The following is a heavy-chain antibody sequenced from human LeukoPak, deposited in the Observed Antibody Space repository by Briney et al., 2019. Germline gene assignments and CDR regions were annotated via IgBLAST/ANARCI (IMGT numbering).Heavy chain of an antibody. CDR3: AREARGSGRDFDY. D-gene: IGHD1-26*01. V-gene: IGHV3-11*01. CDR1: GFTFSDFY. CDR2: IGTRSNPI. J-gene: IGHJ4*02. Sequence: GGSLRLSCAASGFTFSDFYMPWIRQAPGMGLEWISYIGTRSNPIYYADSVKGRFTISRDDAKNSLYLQMNSLRDEDTAVYSCAREARGSGRDFDYWGQGILVTVSS.